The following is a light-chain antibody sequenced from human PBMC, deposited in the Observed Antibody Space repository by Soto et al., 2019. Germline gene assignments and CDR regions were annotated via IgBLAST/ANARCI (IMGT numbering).Light chain of an antibody. CDR3: SSYTSSSTQV. Sequence: QSVLTPPASVSGSPGQSITISCTGTSSDVGGYNYVSWYQQHPGKATKHMIYDVSNRPSGVSNRFSGSKSGNTASLTISGLQAEDEAYYYCSSYTSSSTQVFGVGTKLTVL. CDR2: DVS. CDR1: SSDVGGYNY. J-gene: IGLJ3*02. V-gene: IGLV2-14*01.